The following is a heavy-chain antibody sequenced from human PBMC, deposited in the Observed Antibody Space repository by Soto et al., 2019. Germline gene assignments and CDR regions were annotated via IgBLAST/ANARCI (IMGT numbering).Heavy chain of an antibody. CDR1: GGSISRSNW. J-gene: IGHJ6*02. Sequence: SETLSLTCAVSGGSISRSNWWSWVRRPPGRVLGWAGEIYHSGSTNYNLSCKRRVTISVDKSNNQFSPKLSSVTAADTAVYYGARANYYGSGNRGYYYRMDVWGQGTTVTVSS. CDR2: IYHSGST. V-gene: IGHV4-4*02. CDR3: ARANYYGSGNRGYYYRMDV. D-gene: IGHD3-10*01.